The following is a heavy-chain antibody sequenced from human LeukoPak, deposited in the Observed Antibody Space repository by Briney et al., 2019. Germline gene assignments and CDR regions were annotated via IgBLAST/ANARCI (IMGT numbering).Heavy chain of an antibody. CDR3: AKDLALAGTGGGFDV. CDR2: ISGDGDKA. Sequence: GGSLRLSCAASGFTFTTYAINWVRQAPGKGLEWVSGISGDGDKAYYADSVKGRFTISRDNSKNTASLQMSSLRAEDTALYYCAKDLALAGTGGGFDVWGQGTRVAVSS. J-gene: IGHJ3*01. V-gene: IGHV3-23*01. D-gene: IGHD6-19*01. CDR1: GFTFTTYA.